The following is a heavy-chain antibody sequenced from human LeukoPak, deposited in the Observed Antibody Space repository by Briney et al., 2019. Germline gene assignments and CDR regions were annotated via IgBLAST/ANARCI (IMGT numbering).Heavy chain of an antibody. CDR2: IWYDGSNK. CDR3: ARKSVDAFDI. Sequence: GGSLRLSCAASGFTFNNYGMHWVRQAPGKGLEWVAVIWYDGSNKYYADSVKGRFTISRDNSKNTLDLQMNSLRAEDTAVYYCARKSVDAFDIWGQGTMVTVSS. J-gene: IGHJ3*02. CDR1: GFTFNNYG. V-gene: IGHV3-33*08.